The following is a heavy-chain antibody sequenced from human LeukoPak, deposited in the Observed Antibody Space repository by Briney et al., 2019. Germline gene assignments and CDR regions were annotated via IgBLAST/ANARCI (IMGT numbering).Heavy chain of an antibody. CDR2: IYYSGRT. J-gene: IGHJ5*02. Sequence: SETLSLTCTVSGGSISSYYWSWIRQPPGKGLEWIGYIYYSGRTNYNPSLKSRVTISVDTSKNQFSLKLSSVTAADTAVYYCARHPGGVASGWLNWFDPWGQGTLVTVSS. CDR3: ARHPGGVASGWLNWFDP. D-gene: IGHD6-19*01. V-gene: IGHV4-59*01. CDR1: GGSISSYY.